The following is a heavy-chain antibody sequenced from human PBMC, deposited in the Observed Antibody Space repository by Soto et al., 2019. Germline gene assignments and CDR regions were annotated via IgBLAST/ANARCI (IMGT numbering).Heavy chain of an antibody. D-gene: IGHD3-16*01. V-gene: IGHV4-31*03. Sequence: SETLSLTCSVSNGSINSAGHFWSWLRQHPGKGLEWLGYIYYTGSTYYNPALQRRAVFSIDTSKTRFSLKLTSVTAADTAVYYCARGFGGVSLDYFDFWGQGTKVTVSS. CDR2: IYYTGST. CDR3: ARGFGGVSLDYFDF. J-gene: IGHJ4*02. CDR1: NGSINSAGHF.